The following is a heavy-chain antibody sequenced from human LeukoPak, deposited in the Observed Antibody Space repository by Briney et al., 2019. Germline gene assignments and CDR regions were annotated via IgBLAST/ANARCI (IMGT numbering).Heavy chain of an antibody. J-gene: IGHJ5*02. CDR1: GLTFSSYE. CDR2: ITGDETTI. Sequence: GGSLRLSCAASGLTFSSYEMNWVRQAPGKGLEWVSYITGDETTIYYADSVKGRFTISRDNAKNSLYLQMNSLRAEDTAVYYCARGLPSRLDPWGQGTLVTVSS. CDR3: ARGLPSRLDP. D-gene: IGHD6-6*01. V-gene: IGHV3-48*03.